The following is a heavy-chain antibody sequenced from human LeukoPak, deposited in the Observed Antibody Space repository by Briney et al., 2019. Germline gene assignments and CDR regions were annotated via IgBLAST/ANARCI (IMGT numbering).Heavy chain of an antibody. CDR3: ARDDALVATGSFDY. J-gene: IGHJ4*02. D-gene: IGHD5-12*01. V-gene: IGHV1-18*04. Sequence: ASVKVSCKASGYTFTGYYIHWLRQAPGQGLEWMGWISAYNGNTNYAQKLQGRVTMTTDTSTSTAYMELRSLRSDDTAVYYCARDDALVATGSFDYWGQGTLVTVSS. CDR2: ISAYNGNT. CDR1: GYTFTGYY.